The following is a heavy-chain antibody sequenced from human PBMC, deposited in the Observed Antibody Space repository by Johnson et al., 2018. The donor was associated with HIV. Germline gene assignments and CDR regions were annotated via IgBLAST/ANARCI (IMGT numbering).Heavy chain of an antibody. V-gene: IGHV3-30-3*01. D-gene: IGHD6-19*01. J-gene: IGHJ3*02. CDR1: GFTFSSYA. CDR3: AIASHSSGCYGRLGDAFDI. CDR2: ISYAGSNK. Sequence: QVQLVESGGGLEQPGGSLRLSYAASGFTFSSYAMHWVRQAPGKGLEWVAVISYAGSNKYYADSVKGLFTISRANYKTTLYLQMNSLRAEDTAVYYCAIASHSSGCYGRLGDAFDIWGQGTMVTVSS.